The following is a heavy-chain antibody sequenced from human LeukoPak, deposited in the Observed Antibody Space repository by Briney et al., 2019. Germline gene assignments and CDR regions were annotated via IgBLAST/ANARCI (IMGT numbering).Heavy chain of an antibody. CDR3: ARAKYNWNDVGCAY. CDR1: GFTFSSYS. V-gene: IGHV3-21*01. Sequence: GGSLRLSCAASGFTFSSYSMNWVRQAPGKGLEWVSSISSSSSYIYYADSVKGRFTISRDNAKNSLYLQMNSLRAEDTAVYYCARAKYNWNDVGCAYWGQGTLVTVSS. CDR2: ISSSSSYI. J-gene: IGHJ4*02. D-gene: IGHD1-1*01.